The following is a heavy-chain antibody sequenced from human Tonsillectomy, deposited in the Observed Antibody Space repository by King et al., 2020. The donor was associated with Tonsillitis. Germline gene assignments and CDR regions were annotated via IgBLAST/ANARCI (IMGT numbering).Heavy chain of an antibody. CDR3: ARDWDFYDSSEGHAFDI. V-gene: IGHV4-59*01. CDR1: CASISRYY. D-gene: IGHD3-22*01. CDR2: CYYSGST. J-gene: IGHJ3*02. Sequence: VQLQESGPGLVKPSETLSLTCTVSCASISRYYWSWIRTPPGKGRGGVGNCYYSGSTNYNPSLKIRLTISVDTSKNQFSLQLSSVTAADTAVYYCARDWDFYDSSEGHAFDIWGQGTMVTVSS.